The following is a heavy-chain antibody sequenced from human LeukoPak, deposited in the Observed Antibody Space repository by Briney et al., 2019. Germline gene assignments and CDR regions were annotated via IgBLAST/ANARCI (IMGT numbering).Heavy chain of an antibody. CDR3: ASVGTTMVY. D-gene: IGHD1-7*01. Sequence: PSETLSLTCAVYGGSFSGYYWSWIRQPPGKGLVWIGEINHSGSTNYNPSLKSRVTISVDTSKNQFSLKLSSVTAADTAVYYCASVGTTMVYWGQGTLVTVSS. CDR2: INHSGST. V-gene: IGHV4-34*01. CDR1: GGSFSGYY. J-gene: IGHJ4*02.